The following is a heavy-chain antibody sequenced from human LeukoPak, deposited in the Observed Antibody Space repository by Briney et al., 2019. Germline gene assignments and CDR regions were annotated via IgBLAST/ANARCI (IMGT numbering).Heavy chain of an antibody. V-gene: IGHV1-2*02. CDR3: ARVASPHWNKLSFDY. CDR2: INPNSGGT. D-gene: IGHD1/OR15-1a*01. CDR1: GYSFNAYY. J-gene: IGHJ4*02. Sequence: GASVKVSCKASGYSFNAYYIHWARQAPGQGLEWMGWINPNSGGTNYAQKFQGRVTMTRDTSISTAYMELSRLRSDDTAVYYCARVASPHWNKLSFDYWGQGTLVTVSS.